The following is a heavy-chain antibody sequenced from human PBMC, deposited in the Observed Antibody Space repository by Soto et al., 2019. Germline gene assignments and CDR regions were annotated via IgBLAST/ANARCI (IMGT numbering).Heavy chain of an antibody. V-gene: IGHV3-33*01. Sequence: PGGSLRLSCAVSGFTVSRYGMHWVRQAPGKGLEWVTVIWFDGSQSHYADSVKGRFTISRDDSKNTLYLQMDSLRAEDTAIYYCVGSESFYLDYWGQGTLVTVSS. CDR1: GFTVSRYG. D-gene: IGHD3-10*01. CDR2: IWFDGSQS. J-gene: IGHJ4*02. CDR3: VGSESFYLDY.